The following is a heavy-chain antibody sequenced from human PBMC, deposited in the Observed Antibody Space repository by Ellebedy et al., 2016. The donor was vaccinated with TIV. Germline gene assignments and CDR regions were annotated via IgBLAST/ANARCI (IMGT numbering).Heavy chain of an antibody. CDR1: GGSISSYY. V-gene: IGHV4-59*01. Sequence: MPSETLSLTCTVSGGSISSYYWSWIRQPPGKGLEWIGYIYYSGSTNYNPSLKSRVTISVDTSKNQFSLKLSSVTAADTAVYYCARLIVRSSWYYFDYWGQGTLVTVSS. J-gene: IGHJ4*02. D-gene: IGHD6-13*01. CDR2: IYYSGST. CDR3: ARLIVRSSWYYFDY.